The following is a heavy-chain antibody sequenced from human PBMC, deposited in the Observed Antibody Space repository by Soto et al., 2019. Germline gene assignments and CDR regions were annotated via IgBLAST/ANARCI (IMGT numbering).Heavy chain of an antibody. CDR2: ISGSGLST. CDR3: ARESVGGSYYSGL. Sequence: EVQLLESGGGLVQPGGSLRLSCAASGFTFSTYDMSWVRQASGKGLEWVSAISGSGLSTYYTDSVKGRFTISRDNSKNTLHLEMNSVRAEDTAVYYCARESVGGSYYSGLWGQATLVTVSS. J-gene: IGHJ4*02. V-gene: IGHV3-23*01. D-gene: IGHD1-26*01. CDR1: GFTFSTYD.